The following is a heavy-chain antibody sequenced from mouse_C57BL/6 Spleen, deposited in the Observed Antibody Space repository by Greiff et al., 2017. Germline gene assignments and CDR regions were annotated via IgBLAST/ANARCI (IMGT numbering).Heavy chain of an antibody. CDR2: ISYDGSN. D-gene: IGHD3-2*02. V-gene: IGHV3-6*01. J-gene: IGHJ2*01. Sequence: EVQLKQSGPGLVKPSQSLSLTCSVTGYSITSGYYWNWIRQFPGNKLEWMGYISYDGSNNYNPSLKNRISITRDTSKNQFFLKLNSVTTEDTATYYCARLDSSGSSFDYWGQGTTLTVSS. CDR1: GYSITSGYY. CDR3: ARLDSSGSSFDY.